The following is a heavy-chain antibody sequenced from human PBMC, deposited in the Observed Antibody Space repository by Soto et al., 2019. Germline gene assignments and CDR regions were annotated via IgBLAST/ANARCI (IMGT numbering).Heavy chain of an antibody. V-gene: IGHV3-30-3*01. CDR3: AREIGYSSGWYEGGGGFDY. CDR1: GFTFSSYA. J-gene: IGHJ4*02. Sequence: ESGGGVVQPGRSLRLSCAASGFTFSSYAMHWVRQAPGKGLEWVAVISYDGSNKYYADSVKGRFTISRDNSKNTLYLQMNGLRAEDTAVYYCAREIGYSSGWYEGGGGFDYWGQGTLVTVSS. D-gene: IGHD6-19*01. CDR2: ISYDGSNK.